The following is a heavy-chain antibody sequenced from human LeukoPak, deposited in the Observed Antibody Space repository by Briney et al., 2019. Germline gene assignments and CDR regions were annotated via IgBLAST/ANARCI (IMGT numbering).Heavy chain of an antibody. D-gene: IGHD3-10*01. V-gene: IGHV3-48*03. CDR1: GFTFSSYE. CDR3: AGGLVSYYYGSVDY. CDR2: ISSSGSTI. Sequence: PGGSLRLSCAASGFTFSSYEMNWVRQAPGKGLEWVSYISSSGSTIYYADSVKGRFTISRDNAKNSLYLQMNSLRAEDTAVYYCAGGLVSYYYGSVDYWGQGTLVTVSS. J-gene: IGHJ4*02.